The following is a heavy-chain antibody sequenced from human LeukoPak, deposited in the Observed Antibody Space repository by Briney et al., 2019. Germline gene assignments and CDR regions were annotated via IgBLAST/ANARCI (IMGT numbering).Heavy chain of an antibody. D-gene: IGHD1-26*01. V-gene: IGHV1-2*04. CDR1: GYTFTGYY. Sequence: ASVKVSCKASGYTFTGYYMHWVRQAPGQGLEWMGWINPNSGGTNYAQKFQGWVTMTRDTSISTAYMELSRLRSDDTAVYYCARTKGIYSGSYQHSWFDPWGQGTLVTVSS. CDR3: ARTKGIYSGSYQHSWFDP. CDR2: INPNSGGT. J-gene: IGHJ5*02.